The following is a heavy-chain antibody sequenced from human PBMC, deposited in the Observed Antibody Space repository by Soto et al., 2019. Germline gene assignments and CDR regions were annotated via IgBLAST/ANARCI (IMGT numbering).Heavy chain of an antibody. V-gene: IGHV3-21*02. CDR3: AGTYGSADY. J-gene: IGHJ4*02. Sequence: EVQLVESGGGLVEPGGSLGLSCAASGFSLTDYYMNWVRQAPGKGLEWVSSISSSGSFVSYADSVKGRFSISRDNAKNLLFLQMNSVRAEDTAVYYCAGTYGSADYWGQGTLVTVSS. CDR2: ISSSGSFV. D-gene: IGHD3-10*01. CDR1: GFSLTDYY.